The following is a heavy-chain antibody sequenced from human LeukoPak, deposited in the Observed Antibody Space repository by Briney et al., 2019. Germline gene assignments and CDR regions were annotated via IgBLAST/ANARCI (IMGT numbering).Heavy chain of an antibody. CDR2: MRNDGNKK. CDR1: GFTFSSYS. Sequence: GGSLRLSCAASGFTFSSYSMNWVRQAPGKGLEWVAIMRNDGNKKYYGDSVKGRFTISRDNSKNTMYLQMNSLRAEDTAVYYCAQLAHWGQGTLVTVSS. J-gene: IGHJ4*02. CDR3: AQLAH. V-gene: IGHV3-30*02.